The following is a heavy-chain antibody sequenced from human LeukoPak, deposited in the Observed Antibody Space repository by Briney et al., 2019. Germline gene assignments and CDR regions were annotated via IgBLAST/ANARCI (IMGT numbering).Heavy chain of an antibody. CDR2: ISSGSSYI. CDR1: GFTFNSYS. J-gene: IGHJ3*02. CDR3: ARQVGVDDAFDI. Sequence: GGSLRLSCAASGFTFNSYSMNWVRQAPGKGLEWVSSISSGSSYIFYADSEKGRFTISRDNAKNSLYLQMNSLRAEDTAVYYCARQVGVDDAFDIWGQGTMVTISS. D-gene: IGHD1-26*01. V-gene: IGHV3-21*01.